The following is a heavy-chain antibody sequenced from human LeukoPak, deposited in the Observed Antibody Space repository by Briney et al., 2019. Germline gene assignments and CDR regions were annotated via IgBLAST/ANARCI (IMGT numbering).Heavy chain of an antibody. CDR1: GFTFSSYA. CDR3: AKFSQPTVVATIRGNWFDP. V-gene: IGHV3-23*01. D-gene: IGHD5-12*01. CDR2: ISGSGGST. Sequence: GGSLRLSCAASGFTFSSYAMSWVRQAPGKGLEWVSAISGSGGSTYYAGSVKGRFTISRDNSKNTLYLQMNSPRAEDTAVYYCAKFSQPTVVATIRGNWFDPWGQGTLVTVSS. J-gene: IGHJ5*02.